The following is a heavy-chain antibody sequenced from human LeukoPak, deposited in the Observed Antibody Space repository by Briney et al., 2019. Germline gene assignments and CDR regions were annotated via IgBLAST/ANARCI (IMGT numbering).Heavy chain of an antibody. CDR2: IYYSGST. Sequence: SETLSLTCTVSGGSISSYYWSWIRQPPGKGLEWIGYIYYSGSTNYNPSLKSRVTISVDTSKNQFSLKLSSVTAADTAVYYCARSLLYFDYWGQGTLVTVSS. J-gene: IGHJ4*02. CDR1: GGSISSYY. D-gene: IGHD3-10*01. CDR3: ARSLLYFDY. V-gene: IGHV4-59*12.